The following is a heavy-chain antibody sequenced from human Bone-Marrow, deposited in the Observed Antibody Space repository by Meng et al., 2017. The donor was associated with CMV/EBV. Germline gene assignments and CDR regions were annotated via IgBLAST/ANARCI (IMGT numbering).Heavy chain of an antibody. CDR3: AREGCSSTSCYWAYYYYGMDV. D-gene: IGHD2-2*01. V-gene: IGHV3-21*01. CDR1: GFTFSSYS. J-gene: IGHJ6*02. Sequence: GESLKISCAASGFTFSSYSMNWVRQAPGEGLEWVSSISSSSSYIYYADSVKGRFTISRDNAKNSLYLQMNSLRAEDTAVYYCAREGCSSTSCYWAYYYYGMDVWGQGTTVTVSS. CDR2: ISSSSSYI.